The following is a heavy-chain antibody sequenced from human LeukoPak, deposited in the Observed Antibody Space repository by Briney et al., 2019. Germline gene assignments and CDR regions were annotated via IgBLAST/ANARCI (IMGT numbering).Heavy chain of an antibody. CDR1: GFTFSDYY. V-gene: IGHV3-11*01. Sequence: GGSLRLSCAASGFTFSDYYMSWIRQAPGKGLEWVSYISSSGSTIYYADSVKGRFTISRDNAKNSLYLQMNSLRAEDTAVYYCAKPGYSSGWYHDIDYWGQGTLVTVSS. CDR3: AKPGYSSGWYHDIDY. D-gene: IGHD6-19*01. CDR2: ISSSGSTI. J-gene: IGHJ4*02.